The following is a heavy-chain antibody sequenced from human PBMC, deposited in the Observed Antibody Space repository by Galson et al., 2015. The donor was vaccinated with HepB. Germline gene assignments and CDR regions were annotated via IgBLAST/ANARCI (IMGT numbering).Heavy chain of an antibody. CDR2: IYTSGST. J-gene: IGHJ3*02. V-gene: IGHV4-4*07. D-gene: IGHD1-26*01. Sequence: SETLSLTCTVSGGSISSYYWSWIRQPAGKGLEWLGRIYTSGSTNYNPSLKSRVTMSVDTSKNQFSLKLSSVTAADTAVYYCAVTVYSGSPDAFDIWGQGTMVTVSS. CDR3: AVTVYSGSPDAFDI. CDR1: GGSISSYY.